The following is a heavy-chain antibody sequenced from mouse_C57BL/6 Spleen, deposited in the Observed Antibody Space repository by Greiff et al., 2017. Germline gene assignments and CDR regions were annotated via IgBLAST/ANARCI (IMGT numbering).Heavy chain of an antibody. CDR3: ARYPASGYYFDD. V-gene: IGHV1-55*01. CDR2: IYPGSGST. CDR1: GYTFTSYW. J-gene: IGHJ2*01. D-gene: IGHD3-1*01. Sequence: QVQLQQPGAELVKPGASVKMSCKASGYTFTSYWITWVKQRPGQGLEWIGDIYPGSGSTNYNQKFKSKATLTVDTSSSTAYMQLSSLPSEDSAVYYCARYPASGYYFDDWGQGTTLPVS.